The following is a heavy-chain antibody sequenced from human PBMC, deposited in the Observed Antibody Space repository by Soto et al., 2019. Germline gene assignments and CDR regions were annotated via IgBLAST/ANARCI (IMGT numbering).Heavy chain of an antibody. CDR2: ISSSGSTI. CDR3: ARDAEDGSGSYYFPNYYYYYGMDV. V-gene: IGHV3-11*01. Sequence: QVQLVESGGGLVKPGGSLRLSCAASGFTFSDYYMSWIRQAPGKGLEWISYISSSGSTIYYADSVKGRFTISRDKAKNSLYLQMNSLRAEDTAVYYSARDAEDGSGSYYFPNYYYYYGMDVWGQGTTVTVSS. J-gene: IGHJ6*02. D-gene: IGHD3-10*01. CDR1: GFTFSDYY.